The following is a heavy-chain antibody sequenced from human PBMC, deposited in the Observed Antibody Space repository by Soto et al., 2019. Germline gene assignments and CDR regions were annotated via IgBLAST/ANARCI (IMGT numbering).Heavy chain of an antibody. Sequence: APVKVSCKVSGYTLTELSMHWVRQAPGKGLEWMGGFDPEDGETIYAQKFQGRVTMTEDTSTDTAYMELSSLRSEDTAVYYCATVFSRWLQVDYWGQGTLVTVSS. D-gene: IGHD5-12*01. CDR3: ATVFSRWLQVDY. CDR2: FDPEDGET. CDR1: GYTLTELS. V-gene: IGHV1-24*01. J-gene: IGHJ4*02.